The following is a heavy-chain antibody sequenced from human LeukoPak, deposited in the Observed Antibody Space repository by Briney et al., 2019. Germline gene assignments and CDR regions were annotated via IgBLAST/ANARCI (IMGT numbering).Heavy chain of an antibody. D-gene: IGHD2-2*01. CDR2: LKQDGSEK. V-gene: IGHV3-7*01. J-gene: IGHJ4*02. Sequence: GGSLRLSCSASGFTFNSYWMSWVRQAPGKGLEWVANLKQDGSEKTYVDSVRGRFTISRDNAKNSLYLQVNRLRVEDTAVYYCARQTWGGSSCFDYWGQGTLVTVSS. CDR3: ARQTWGGSSCFDY. CDR1: GFTFNSYW.